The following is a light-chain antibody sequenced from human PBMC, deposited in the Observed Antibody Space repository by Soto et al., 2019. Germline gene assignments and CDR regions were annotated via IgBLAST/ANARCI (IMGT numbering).Light chain of an antibody. CDR3: QHLNNYPLT. V-gene: IGKV1-9*01. CDR2: EAS. CDR1: QGISSY. Sequence: DIQLTQSPSFLSASVGDRVTITCRASQGISSYLLWYQQKPGKAPELLIYEASTLQSGVPSRFSGSGSGTEFTLTISSLQPEEFATYYCQHLNNYPLTFGGGTEVEIK. J-gene: IGKJ4*01.